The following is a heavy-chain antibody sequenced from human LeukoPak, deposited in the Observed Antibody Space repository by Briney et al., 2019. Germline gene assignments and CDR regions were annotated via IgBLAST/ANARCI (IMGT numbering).Heavy chain of an antibody. Sequence: ASVKVSCKASGGTFSSYAISWVRQAPGQGLEWMGGIIPIFGTANYAQKFQGRVTITADKTTSTAYMELSSLRSEDTAVYYRARDGHSGYDSNFDYWGQGTLVTISS. CDR1: GGTFSSYA. D-gene: IGHD5-12*01. V-gene: IGHV1-69*06. J-gene: IGHJ4*02. CDR3: ARDGHSGYDSNFDY. CDR2: IIPIFGTA.